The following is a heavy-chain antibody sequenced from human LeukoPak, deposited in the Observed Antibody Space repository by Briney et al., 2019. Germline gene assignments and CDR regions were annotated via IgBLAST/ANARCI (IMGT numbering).Heavy chain of an antibody. CDR3: AKDPTGGLPAKDYFDY. CDR2: IIGSGGST. D-gene: IGHD7-27*01. Sequence: GGSLRLSCAVSGFTFSSYAMSWVRQAPGKGLEWVSSIIGSGGSTYYADSVKGRFTISRDNSKNTLYLQMNSLRAEDTAVYYCAKDPTGGLPAKDYFDYWGQGTLVTVSS. V-gene: IGHV3-23*01. J-gene: IGHJ4*02. CDR1: GFTFSSYA.